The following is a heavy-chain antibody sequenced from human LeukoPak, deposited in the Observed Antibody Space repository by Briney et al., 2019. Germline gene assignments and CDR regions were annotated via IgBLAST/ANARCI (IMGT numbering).Heavy chain of an antibody. Sequence: GGSLRLPCAVSGFTFSSYAMSWVRQAPGKGLEWVSAISGSGGSTYYTDSVKGRFTISRHNSKNTLYLQMNSLRAEDTAVYYCAKDLGPYDVLTVGIDYWGQGTLVTVSS. CDR1: GFTFSSYA. CDR3: AKDLGPYDVLTVGIDY. J-gene: IGHJ4*02. D-gene: IGHD3-9*01. CDR2: ISGSGGST. V-gene: IGHV3-23*01.